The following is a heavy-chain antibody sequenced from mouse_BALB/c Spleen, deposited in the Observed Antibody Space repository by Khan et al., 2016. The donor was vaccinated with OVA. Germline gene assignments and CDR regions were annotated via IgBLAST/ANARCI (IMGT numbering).Heavy chain of an antibody. J-gene: IGHJ4*01. CDR2: ISSGGSYT. CDR3: TRFSTTATGDYYAMDY. CDR1: GFIFSSYG. D-gene: IGHD1-2*01. V-gene: IGHV5-6*01. Sequence: EVELVESGGDLVKPGGSLKLSCAASGFIFSSYGMSWVRQTPDKRLEWVATISSGGSYTYYPDSVKGRFTISRDNAKNTLYLQMRSLKSEDTAMYYCTRFSTTATGDYYAMDYWGQGTSVTVSS.